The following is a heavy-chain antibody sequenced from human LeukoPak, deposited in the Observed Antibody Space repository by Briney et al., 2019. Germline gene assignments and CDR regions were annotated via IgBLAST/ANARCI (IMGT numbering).Heavy chain of an antibody. Sequence: GGSLRLSCAASGFTVSSNYMSWVRQAPGKGLEWVSAISGSGGSTYYADSVKGRFTISRDNSKNTLYLQMNSLRAEDTAVYYCAKFPARGGAGGGYWGQGTLVTVSS. J-gene: IGHJ4*02. CDR1: GFTVSSNY. CDR3: AKFPARGGAGGGY. V-gene: IGHV3-23*01. D-gene: IGHD3-10*01. CDR2: ISGSGGST.